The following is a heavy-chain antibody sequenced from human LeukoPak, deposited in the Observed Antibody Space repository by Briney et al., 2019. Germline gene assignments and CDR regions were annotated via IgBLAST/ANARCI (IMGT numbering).Heavy chain of an antibody. V-gene: IGHV3-48*04. J-gene: IGHJ4*02. D-gene: IGHD1-26*01. CDR3: AVTSGSYSPFDY. CDR1: GFTFSSYT. CDR2: ISSSSSTI. Sequence: GGSLRLSCAVSGFTFSSYTMSWVRQAPGKGLEWVSYISSSSSTIYYADSVKGRFTISRDNAKKSLYLQMNSLRAEDTAVYYCAVTSGSYSPFDYWGQGTLVTVSS.